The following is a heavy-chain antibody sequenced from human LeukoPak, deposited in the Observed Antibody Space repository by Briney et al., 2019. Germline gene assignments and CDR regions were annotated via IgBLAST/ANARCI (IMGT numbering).Heavy chain of an antibody. D-gene: IGHD6-19*01. CDR1: GFTFSSYA. J-gene: IGHJ6*03. V-gene: IGHV3-30*04. Sequence: GGSLRLSCAASGFTFSSYAMHWVRQAPGKGLAWVAVISYDGSNKYYADSVKGRFTISRDNSKNTLYLQMNSLRAEDTAVYYCAKGGIAVASTSYYYYMDVWGKGTTVTISS. CDR2: ISYDGSNK. CDR3: AKGGIAVASTSYYYYMDV.